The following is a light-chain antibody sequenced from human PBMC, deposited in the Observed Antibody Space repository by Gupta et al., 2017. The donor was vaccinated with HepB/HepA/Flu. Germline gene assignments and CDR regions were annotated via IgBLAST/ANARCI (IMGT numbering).Light chain of an antibody. CDR2: DVN. CDR1: SSYGGTYKS. J-gene: IGLJ1*01. V-gene: IGLV2-14*03. CDR3: SSYTTSSIHV. Sequence: TGTSSYGGTYKSVSCDQQHPGKAPKIIIYDVNNRPSVVSNRFSGSKSGHTASLTISGLQAEDEADYYCSSYTTSSIHVFGTGTKVTV.